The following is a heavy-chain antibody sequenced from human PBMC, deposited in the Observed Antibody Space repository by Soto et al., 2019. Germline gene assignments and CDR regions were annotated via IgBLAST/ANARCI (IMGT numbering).Heavy chain of an antibody. D-gene: IGHD2-2*01. CDR2: IYSGGST. V-gene: IGHV3-66*01. CDR1: GFTVSSNY. CDR3: AGVVPAAMTPNDAFDI. J-gene: IGHJ3*02. Sequence: LRLSCAASGFTVSSNYMSWVRQAPGKGLEWVSVIYSGGSTYYADSVKGRFTISRDNSKNTLYLQMNSLRAEDTAVYYCAGVVPAAMTPNDAFDIWGQGTMVTVSS.